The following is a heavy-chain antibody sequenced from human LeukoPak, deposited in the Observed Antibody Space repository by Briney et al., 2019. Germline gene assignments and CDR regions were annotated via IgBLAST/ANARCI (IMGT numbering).Heavy chain of an antibody. D-gene: IGHD4-11*01. Sequence: GGSLRLSFAASGFIFSHHGMHWVRQAPGKGLEWVAVIWSDSTNRFYADSVKGRFTISRDNSQNTVFLQMNSLRVNDTAIYYCARDAQRGFDYSNSLQKWGRGTLVTVSS. CDR3: ARDAQRGFDYSNSLQK. CDR2: IWSDSTNR. CDR1: GFIFSHHG. V-gene: IGHV3-33*01. J-gene: IGHJ2*01.